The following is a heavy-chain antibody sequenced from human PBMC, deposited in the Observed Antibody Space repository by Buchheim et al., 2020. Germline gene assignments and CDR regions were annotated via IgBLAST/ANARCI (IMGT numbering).Heavy chain of an antibody. V-gene: IGHV1-46*01. D-gene: IGHD3-22*01. CDR1: GYNFINFY. J-gene: IGHJ4*02. Sequence: QVQLLQSGAEVKKPGASVKVSCKASGYNFINFYMHWVRQAPGQGLEWMGVITATGGTYTAQKFQGRVTMTRDTSTSAVYMELTSLRSEDTAVYYCARGYFHSTAHYNVMGDYWGQGTL. CDR2: ITATGGT. CDR3: ARGYFHSTAHYNVMGDY.